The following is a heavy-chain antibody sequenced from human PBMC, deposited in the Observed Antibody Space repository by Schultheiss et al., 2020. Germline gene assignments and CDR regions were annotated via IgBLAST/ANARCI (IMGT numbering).Heavy chain of an antibody. CDR2: INSGSSET. CDR1: GIIFSDYF. D-gene: IGHD7-27*01. Sequence: GESLKISCAASGIIFSDYFMTWIRQAPGKGLEWVSYINSGSSETNYAESVKGRFTISRDNAKKSLYLQMNSLRVEDTAVYYCARRFPVTGDGWGYFDYWGQGSQVTVSS. J-gene: IGHJ4*02. CDR3: ARRFPVTGDGWGYFDY. V-gene: IGHV3-11*06.